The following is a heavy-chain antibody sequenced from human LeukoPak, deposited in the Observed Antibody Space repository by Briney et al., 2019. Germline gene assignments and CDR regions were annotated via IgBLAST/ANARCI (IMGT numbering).Heavy chain of an antibody. CDR1: GGSISSGDYY. D-gene: IGHD3-22*01. V-gene: IGHV4-61*08. CDR2: IYYSGIT. J-gene: IGHJ6*02. Sequence: SETLSLTCTVSGGSISSGDYYWSWIRQPPGKGLEWIGYIYYSGITNYNPSLKSRVTISVDTSKNQFSLKLSSVTAADTAVYYCAGAPNYYDSSGYYPGNYYGMDVWGQGTTVTVSS. CDR3: AGAPNYYDSSGYYPGNYYGMDV.